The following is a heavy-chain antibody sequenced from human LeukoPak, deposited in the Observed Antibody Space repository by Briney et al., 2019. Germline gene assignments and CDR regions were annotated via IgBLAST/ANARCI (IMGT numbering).Heavy chain of an antibody. CDR2: IYSSGNT. D-gene: IGHD3-22*01. CDR1: AGSMNNYY. CDR3: ARLSSGRPHEYFQH. J-gene: IGHJ1*01. Sequence: PSETLSLTCTVSAGSMNNYYWSWVRQPPEKGLEWIAYIYSSGNTNYNPSLKSRATISLDTSKNQFSLKLTSVTAADTAVYYCARLSSGRPHEYFQHWGQGTLVTVSS. V-gene: IGHV4-59*01.